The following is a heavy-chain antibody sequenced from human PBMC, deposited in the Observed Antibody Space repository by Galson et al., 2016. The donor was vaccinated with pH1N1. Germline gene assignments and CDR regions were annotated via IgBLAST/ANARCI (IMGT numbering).Heavy chain of an antibody. V-gene: IGHV1-2*02. D-gene: IGHD5-18*01. CDR2: IHPESGDT. J-gene: IGHJ6*03. Sequence: CKASGYSFIGYYMHWVRQAPGKGLEWMGWIHPESGDTTYAKKFQGRVTLTTDTSISTPYMELKSLRLDDTAVFYCARGGRGYSYGESMDVWGKGTPVTVSS. CDR3: ARGGRGYSYGESMDV. CDR1: GYSFIGYY.